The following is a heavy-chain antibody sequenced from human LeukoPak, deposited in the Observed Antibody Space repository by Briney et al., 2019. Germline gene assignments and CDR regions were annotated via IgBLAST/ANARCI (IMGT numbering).Heavy chain of an antibody. D-gene: IGHD3-10*01. CDR3: ARVLANYYGSSSIGY. V-gene: IGHV4-4*02. CDR1: GGSISSSNW. Sequence: SGTLSLTCAVSGGSISSSNWWSWVRQPPGKGLEWIGEIYHSGSTNYNPSLKSRVTISVDKSKNQFSLKLSSVTAADTAVYYCARVLANYYGSSSIGYWGQGTLVTVSS. CDR2: IYHSGST. J-gene: IGHJ4*02.